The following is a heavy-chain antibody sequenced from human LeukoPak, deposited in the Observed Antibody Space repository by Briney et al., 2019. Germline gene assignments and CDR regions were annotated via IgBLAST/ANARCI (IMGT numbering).Heavy chain of an antibody. CDR1: VLTFSRDA. J-gene: IGHJ4*02. Sequence: GGSLRLTLAASVLTFSRDAMGCVGQAPVEGLEWGSVISGSGGTTYYAECGKGRFSVSAENSHCALYWQMSRLRADGRAVYYCAELSSEWGRGTLVTVSS. D-gene: IGHD6-6*01. CDR3: AELSSE. CDR2: ISGSGGTT. V-gene: IGHV3-23*01.